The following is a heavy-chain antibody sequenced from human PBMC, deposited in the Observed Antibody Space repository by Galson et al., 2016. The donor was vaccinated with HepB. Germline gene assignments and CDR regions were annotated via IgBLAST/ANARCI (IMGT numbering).Heavy chain of an antibody. CDR2: ISPYSGDT. V-gene: IGHV1-18*01. J-gene: IGHJ4*02. CDR3: AREGGTVRTHHVFGH. D-gene: IGHD4-17*01. Sequence: SVKVSCKASGYTFRMYGISWVRQAPGQGLEWLGWISPYSGDTDYAQKFQGRVTMTTDTSTDTAYMELRSLSSDDTAVYWFAREGGTVRTHHVFGHWGQGALVTVSS. CDR1: GYTFRMYG.